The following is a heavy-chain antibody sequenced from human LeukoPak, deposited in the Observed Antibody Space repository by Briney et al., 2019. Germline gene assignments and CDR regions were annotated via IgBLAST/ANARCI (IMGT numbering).Heavy chain of an antibody. CDR2: IRNKANGGTA. V-gene: IGHV3-49*03. Sequence: GGSLRLSCTASGFTFSDYALTWIRQAPEKGLEWVGFIRNKANGGTADYAASVKGRFTISRDDSKTLAYLQMNSLKTEDTAVYYCSRAYSTGWLGINDFWGQGALVTVSS. D-gene: IGHD6-19*01. CDR1: GFTFSDYA. CDR3: SRAYSTGWLGINDF. J-gene: IGHJ4*02.